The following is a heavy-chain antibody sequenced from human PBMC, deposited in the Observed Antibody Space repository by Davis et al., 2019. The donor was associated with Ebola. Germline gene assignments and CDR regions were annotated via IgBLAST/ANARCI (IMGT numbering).Heavy chain of an antibody. CDR2: ISSNGGST. CDR1: GFTFSSYA. Sequence: GESLKISCAASGFTFSSYAMYWVRQAPGKGLEYVSAISSNGGSTHHANSVKGRFTISRDNSKNTLYLQMGSLRAEDMAVYYCARGFWTGSIEYWGQGALVTVSS. D-gene: IGHD3/OR15-3a*01. J-gene: IGHJ4*02. V-gene: IGHV3-64*01. CDR3: ARGFWTGSIEY.